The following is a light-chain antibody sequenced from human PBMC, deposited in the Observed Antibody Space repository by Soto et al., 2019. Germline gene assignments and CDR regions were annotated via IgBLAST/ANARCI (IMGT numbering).Light chain of an antibody. CDR1: EGISSY. Sequence: DIQLTQSPSLQSASVGDRVTITCRASEGISSYLAWYQQKPGEAPNLLIYAASTLQSGVPSRFSGSGSGTEFTLTISRLQPDDSATYYCQQLNRFPLTFCGGTKVEIK. CDR2: AAS. CDR3: QQLNRFPLT. V-gene: IGKV1-9*01. J-gene: IGKJ4*01.